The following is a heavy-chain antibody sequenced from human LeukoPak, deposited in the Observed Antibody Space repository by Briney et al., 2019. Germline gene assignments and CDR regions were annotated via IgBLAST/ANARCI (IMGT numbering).Heavy chain of an antibody. J-gene: IGHJ4*02. CDR1: GFTVSSNY. CDR2: IYSGGST. Sequence: GGSLRLSCAASGFTVSSNYMSWVRQAPGKGLEWVSVIYSGGSTYYADSVKGRFTISRDNSKNTLYLQMNSLRAEDTAVYYCARVGPGPPSGYSYGYTLYYFDYWGQGTLVTVSS. D-gene: IGHD5-18*01. CDR3: ARVGPGPPSGYSYGYTLYYFDY. V-gene: IGHV3-53*01.